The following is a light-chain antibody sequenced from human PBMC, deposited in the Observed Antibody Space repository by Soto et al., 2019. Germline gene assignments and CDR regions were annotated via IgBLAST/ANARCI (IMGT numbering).Light chain of an antibody. CDR2: GNN. V-gene: IGLV1-47*01. J-gene: IGLJ3*02. CDR1: SSNIGRYS. CDR3: AAWDDSLNSRM. Sequence: QSVLTQSPSASGTPGQRVTISCSGSSSNIGRYSVYWYQQLPGTAPRLLIFGNNHQPSAVPDRFSGSKSGTSASLAISGLRSEDEADYYCAAWDDSLNSRMFGGGTKLTVL.